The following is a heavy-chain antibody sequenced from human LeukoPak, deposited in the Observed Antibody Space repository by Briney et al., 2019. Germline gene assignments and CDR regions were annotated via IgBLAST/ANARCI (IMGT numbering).Heavy chain of an antibody. Sequence: GGSLRLSCAASGFTFDDYAMHWVRQAPGKGLEWVSGISWNSGSIGYADSVKGRFTISRDNAKNSLYLQMNSLRAEDTALYYCAKDNWYSYGMDVWGQGTTVTVSS. CDR2: ISWNSGSI. CDR1: GFTFDDYA. D-gene: IGHD6-13*01. V-gene: IGHV3-9*01. CDR3: AKDNWYSYGMDV. J-gene: IGHJ6*02.